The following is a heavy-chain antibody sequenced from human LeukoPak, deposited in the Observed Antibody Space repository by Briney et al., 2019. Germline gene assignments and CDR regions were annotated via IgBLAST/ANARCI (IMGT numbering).Heavy chain of an antibody. D-gene: IGHD1-1*01. V-gene: IGHV1-18*04. CDR2: ISTYSGNI. CDR3: AIDRPSAIGTTARFDP. CDR1: GYIFTTYS. J-gene: IGHJ5*02. Sequence: GASVKVSYKASGYIFTTYSISWVRQAPGQGLEWMGWISTYSGNINYAQKFQGRVTMTTDTSTSTAYMELRSLRSDDTAMYYCAIDRPSAIGTTARFDPWGQGTLVAVSS.